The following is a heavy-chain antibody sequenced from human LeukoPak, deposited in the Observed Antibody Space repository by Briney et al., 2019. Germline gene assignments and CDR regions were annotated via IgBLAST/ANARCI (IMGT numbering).Heavy chain of an antibody. CDR3: ARARHDSSGYYRFDY. D-gene: IGHD3-22*01. V-gene: IGHV5-51*01. J-gene: IGHJ4*02. CDR1: GYSFTSYY. Sequence: GESLKISCKGSGYSFTSYYIGWVRQMPGKGLEWMGIIYPGDSDTRYSPSFQGQVTISADKSISTAYLQWSSLKASDTAMYYCARARHDSSGYYRFDYWGQGTLVTV. CDR2: IYPGDSDT.